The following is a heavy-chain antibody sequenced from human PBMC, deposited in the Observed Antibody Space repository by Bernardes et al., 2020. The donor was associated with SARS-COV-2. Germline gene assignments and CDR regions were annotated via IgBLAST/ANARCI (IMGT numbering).Heavy chain of an antibody. Sequence: GSLRLSCAASGFTFSSYWMHWVRQVPGKGLVWVSRINGDGSNITYADSVKGRFTVSRDNAKNTLYLQMNSLRAEDTAVYYCAREARTILRFLEWFNDSWGQGTLVTVSS. CDR3: AREARTILRFLEWFNDS. V-gene: IGHV3-74*01. CDR1: GFTFSSYW. CDR2: INGDGSNI. J-gene: IGHJ4*02. D-gene: IGHD3-3*01.